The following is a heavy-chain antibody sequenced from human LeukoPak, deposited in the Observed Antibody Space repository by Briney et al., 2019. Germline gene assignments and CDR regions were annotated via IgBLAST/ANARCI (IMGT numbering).Heavy chain of an antibody. CDR2: ISYDGSNK. D-gene: IGHD4-17*01. J-gene: IGHJ4*02. CDR1: GGTFSSYA. CDR3: CGDYFFEFSVY. Sequence: SCKASGGTFSSYAMHWVRQAPGKGLEWVAVISYDGSNKYYADSVKGRFTISRDNSKNTLYLQMNSLRAEDTAVYYCCGDYFFEFSVYWGQGTLVTISS. V-gene: IGHV3-30*04.